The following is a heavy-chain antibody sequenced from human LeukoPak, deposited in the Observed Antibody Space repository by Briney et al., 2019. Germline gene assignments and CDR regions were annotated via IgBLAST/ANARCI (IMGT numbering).Heavy chain of an antibody. V-gene: IGHV1-46*01. Sequence: ASVKVSCKASGYTFTSYYMHWVRQAPGQGLEWMGIINPSGGSTSYAQKFQGRVTMPRDMSTSTVYMELSSLRSGDTAVYYCARGDPLGYCSSTSCPGLQHWGQGTLVTVSS. CDR1: GYTFTSYY. CDR3: ARGDPLGYCSSTSCPGLQH. D-gene: IGHD2-2*01. CDR2: INPSGGST. J-gene: IGHJ1*01.